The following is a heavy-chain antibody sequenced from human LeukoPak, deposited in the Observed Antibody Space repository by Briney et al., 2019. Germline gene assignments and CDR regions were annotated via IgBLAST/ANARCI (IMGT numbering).Heavy chain of an antibody. Sequence: GGSLRLSCAASGFTFSSYGTTWVRQAPGKGLEWVSGISGSGDNTWYGDSVKGRFTISRDNSKKTVDLQMHSLRAEDTAVYYCAKASVWTMVRVVSYFDEWGQGIQVTVSS. CDR1: GFTFSSYG. CDR3: AKASVWTMVRVVSYFDE. D-gene: IGHD3-10*01. J-gene: IGHJ4*02. CDR2: ISGSGDNT. V-gene: IGHV3-23*01.